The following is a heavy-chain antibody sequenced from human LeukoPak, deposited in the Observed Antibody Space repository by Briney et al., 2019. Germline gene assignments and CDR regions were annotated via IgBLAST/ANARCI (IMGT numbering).Heavy chain of an antibody. Sequence: GGSLRLSCAASGIIFSDFGMHWVRQAPGKGLEWMAIIWYDGSNKFYADSVKGRFTISRDNSQNTMYLQMNSLRAEDSAVYYCAKATCSGASCFSNSRDAFDVWGQGTMVTVSS. CDR1: GIIFSDFG. CDR3: AKATCSGASCFSNSRDAFDV. J-gene: IGHJ3*01. CDR2: IWYDGSNK. V-gene: IGHV3-33*06. D-gene: IGHD2-15*01.